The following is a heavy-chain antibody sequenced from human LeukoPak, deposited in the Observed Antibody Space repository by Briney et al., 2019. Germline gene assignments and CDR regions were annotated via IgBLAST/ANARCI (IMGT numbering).Heavy chain of an antibody. CDR1: GFTVSKDY. CDR3: AREARYYDILTGYHNYSGVDV. Sequence: GGSLRPSCAGSGFTVSKDYMTWVRQAPGKGLECVSAIYGTGTTYYADSVKGRFTISRDSSSNTLHLQMNSLRAEDTAVYYCAREARYYDILTGYHNYSGVDVWGHGTTVIVSS. J-gene: IGHJ6*02. CDR2: IYGTGTT. D-gene: IGHD3-9*01. V-gene: IGHV3-66*01.